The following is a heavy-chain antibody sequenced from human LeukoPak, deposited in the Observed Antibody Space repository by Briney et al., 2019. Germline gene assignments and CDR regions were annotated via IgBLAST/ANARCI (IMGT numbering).Heavy chain of an antibody. V-gene: IGHV4-61*02. D-gene: IGHD3-3*01. Sequence: SETLSLTCTVSGGSISSGSYYWSWIRQPAGKGLEWIGRVYTSGSTNYNPSLKSRVTISVDTSKNQFSLKLSSVTAADTAVYYCARTDITIIASPPLFDYWGQGTLVTVSS. CDR3: ARTDITIIASPPLFDY. CDR1: GGSISSGSYY. CDR2: VYTSGST. J-gene: IGHJ4*02.